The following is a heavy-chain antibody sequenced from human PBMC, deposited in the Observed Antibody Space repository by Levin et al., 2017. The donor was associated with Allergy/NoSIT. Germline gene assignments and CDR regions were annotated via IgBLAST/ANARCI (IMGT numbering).Heavy chain of an antibody. CDR1: GGSFSGYY. CDR3: ARRIGDSSSWYHY. J-gene: IGHJ4*02. Sequence: SETLSLTCAVYGGSFSGYYWSWIRQPPGKGLEWIGEINHSGSTNYNPSLKSRVTISVDTSKNQFSLKLSSVTAADTAVYYCARRIGDSSSWYHYWGQGTLVTVSS. D-gene: IGHD6-13*01. V-gene: IGHV4-34*01. CDR2: INHSGST.